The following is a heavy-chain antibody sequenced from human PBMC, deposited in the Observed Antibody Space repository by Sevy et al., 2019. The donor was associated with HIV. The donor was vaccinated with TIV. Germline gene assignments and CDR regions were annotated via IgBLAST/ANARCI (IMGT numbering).Heavy chain of an antibody. CDR2: LSGTGGST. CDR3: EKDLDIVAVAAAIRLSY. D-gene: IGHD2-2*01. J-gene: IGHJ4*02. CDR1: GFTFRNYA. V-gene: IGHV3-23*01. Sequence: GGSLRLSCAASGFTFRNYAMSWVRQAPGKGLEWVSALSGTGGSTYYADSVKGRFTISRDNSKNTLYLLMNSLRVEDTAVYYCEKDLDIVAVAAAIRLSYWGQGTLVTVSS.